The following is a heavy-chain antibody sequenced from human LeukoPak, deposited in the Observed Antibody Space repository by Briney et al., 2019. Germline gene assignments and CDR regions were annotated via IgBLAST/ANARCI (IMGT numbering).Heavy chain of an antibody. D-gene: IGHD5-18*01. V-gene: IGHV3-7*03. J-gene: IGHJ6*03. CDR2: IKQDGGEM. CDR3: ARGVDTAMVSLGYYYYYMDV. Sequence: GGSLRLSCAASGFTFSSYWMSWVRQSPGKGLEWVANIKQDGGEMYYVDSVKGRFTISRDNAKNSLYLQMNSLRAEDTALYYCARGVDTAMVSLGYYYYYMDVWGKGTTVTVSS. CDR1: GFTFSSYW.